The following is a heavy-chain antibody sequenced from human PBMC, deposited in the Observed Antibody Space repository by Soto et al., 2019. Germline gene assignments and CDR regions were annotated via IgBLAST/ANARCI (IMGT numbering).Heavy chain of an antibody. J-gene: IGHJ4*02. V-gene: IGHV3-48*01. CDR2: ISSSSSTI. Sequence: EVQLVESGGGLVQPGGSLRLSCAASGFTFSSYSMNWVRQAPGKGLEWVSYISSSSSTIYYADSVKGRFTISRDNAKNSLYLQMNSLRAEETAVYYCARGATYYYGSGSYYRGGFDYWGQGTLVTVSS. CDR1: GFTFSSYS. D-gene: IGHD3-10*01. CDR3: ARGATYYYGSGSYYRGGFDY.